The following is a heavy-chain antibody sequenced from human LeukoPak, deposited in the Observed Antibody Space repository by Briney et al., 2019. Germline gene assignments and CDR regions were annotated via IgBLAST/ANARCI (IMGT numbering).Heavy chain of an antibody. D-gene: IGHD3-3*01. CDR3: ARGFWQGDY. Sequence: PSETLSLSCTVSGGSISSYYWSWIRQPPGKGLEWIGEINHSGSTNYNPSLKSRVTISVDTSKSQFSLKLSSVTAADTAVYYCARGFWQGDYWGQGTLVTVSS. CDR2: INHSGST. CDR1: GGSISSYY. J-gene: IGHJ4*02. V-gene: IGHV4-34*01.